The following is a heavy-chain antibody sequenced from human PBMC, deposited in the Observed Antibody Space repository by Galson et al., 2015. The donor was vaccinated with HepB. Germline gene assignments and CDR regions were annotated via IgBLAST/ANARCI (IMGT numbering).Heavy chain of an antibody. D-gene: IGHD5-12*01. CDR1: GFSLSTSGVG. V-gene: IGHV2-5*02. Sequence: PALVKPTQTLTLTCTFSGFSLSTSGVGVGWIRQPPGKALEWLALIYWDDDKRYSPSLKSRLTITKDTSKNQVVLTMTNMDPVDTATYYCAHRRGGYSGYRYFDLWGRGTLVTVSS. CDR3: AHRRGGYSGYRYFDL. CDR2: IYWDDDK. J-gene: IGHJ2*01.